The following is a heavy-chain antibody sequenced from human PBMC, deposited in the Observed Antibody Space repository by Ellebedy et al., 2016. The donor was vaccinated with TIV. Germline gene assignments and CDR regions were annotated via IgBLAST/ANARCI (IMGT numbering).Heavy chain of an antibody. CDR1: GFTFSDYW. CDR2: IKQDGGEI. Sequence: GESLKISCVASGFTFSDYWMSWVRQAPGKGREWVANIKQDGGEIYYVDSVKGRFTISRDNAKNSLYLQMNGLRAEDTAVYYCARRYFDYWGQGTLVTVSS. V-gene: IGHV3-7*03. J-gene: IGHJ4*02. CDR3: ARRYFDY.